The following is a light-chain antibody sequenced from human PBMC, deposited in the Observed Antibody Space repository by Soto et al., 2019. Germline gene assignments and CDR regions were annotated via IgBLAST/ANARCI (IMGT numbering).Light chain of an antibody. CDR1: SSDVGGYNY. Sequence: ALTQPASVSGSPGQSITISCTGTSSDVGGYNYVSWYQQHPAKVPKLMIYHVSNRPSGVSDRFSGSKSGNTASLTISGLQAEDEADYYCYSYTTSSTYVFGTGTKVTVL. CDR3: YSYTTSSTYV. CDR2: HVS. J-gene: IGLJ1*01. V-gene: IGLV2-14*01.